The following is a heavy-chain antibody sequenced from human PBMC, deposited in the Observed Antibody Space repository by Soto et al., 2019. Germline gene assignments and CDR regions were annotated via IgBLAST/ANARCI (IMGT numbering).Heavy chain of an antibody. V-gene: IGHV1-69*01. D-gene: IGHD1-1*01. CDR1: GGTFSSYA. Sequence: KVSCKASGGTFSSYAISWVRQAPGQGLEWMGGIIPIFGTANYAQKFQGRVTITADESTSTAYMELSSLRSEDTAVYYCARNNWNGREHFDYWGQGTLVTVSS. CDR3: ARNNWNGREHFDY. J-gene: IGHJ4*02. CDR2: IIPIFGTA.